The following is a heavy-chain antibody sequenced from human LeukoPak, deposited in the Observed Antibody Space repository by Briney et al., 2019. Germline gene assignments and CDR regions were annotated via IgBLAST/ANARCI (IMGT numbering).Heavy chain of an antibody. CDR3: TTDYYDSSGYPKSTDY. J-gene: IGHJ4*02. CDR1: GFTFSSYA. CDR2: ISGSGGST. D-gene: IGHD3-22*01. Sequence: PGGSLRLSCAASGFTFSSYAMSWVRQAPGKGLEWVSAISGSGGSTYYADSVKGRFTISRDNSKNTLYLQMNSLKTEDTAVYYCTTDYYDSSGYPKSTDYWGQGTLVTVSS. V-gene: IGHV3-23*01.